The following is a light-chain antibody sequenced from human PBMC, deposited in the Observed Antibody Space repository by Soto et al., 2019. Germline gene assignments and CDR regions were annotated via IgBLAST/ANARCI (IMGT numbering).Light chain of an antibody. Sequence: QSALTQPASVSGSPGQSITISCTGTSSDVGSYNLVSWYQQPPGKAPKLMIYEVSKRPSGVSNRFSGSKSGNTASLTISGLQGEDEADYYCCSYAGSRTYVVFGGGTKLTVL. CDR1: SSDVGSYNL. CDR3: CSYAGSRTYVV. CDR2: EVS. J-gene: IGLJ2*01. V-gene: IGLV2-23*02.